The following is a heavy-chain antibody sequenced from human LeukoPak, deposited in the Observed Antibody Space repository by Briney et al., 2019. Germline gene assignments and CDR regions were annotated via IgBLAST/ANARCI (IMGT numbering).Heavy chain of an antibody. CDR2: VNHSGST. CDR3: ARGGYCTNGVCYRPHYFYYYMDV. V-gene: IGHV4-34*01. D-gene: IGHD2-8*01. Sequence: SETLSLTCAVYDGSFSDYYCTWIRQPPGKGLELIWEVNHSGSTNYNPSLKSRVTLSVDTSKNQCSLKLSSLTAADTAVYYCARGGYCTNGVCYRPHYFYYYMDVWGKGTTVTVSS. CDR1: DGSFSDYY. J-gene: IGHJ6*03.